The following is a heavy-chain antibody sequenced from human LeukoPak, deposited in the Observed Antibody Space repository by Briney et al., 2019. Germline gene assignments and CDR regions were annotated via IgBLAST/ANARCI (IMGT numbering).Heavy chain of an antibody. Sequence: SQTLSLTCAISGDSVSSNSAAWNWIRQSPSRGLEWLGRTYYRSKWYNDYAVSVKSRITINPDTSKNQFSLKLSSVTAADTAVYYCARRDIVVVPAAFDYWGQGTLVTVSS. CDR3: ARRDIVVVPAAFDY. D-gene: IGHD2-2*01. V-gene: IGHV6-1*01. CDR1: GDSVSSNSAA. J-gene: IGHJ4*02. CDR2: TYYRSKWYN.